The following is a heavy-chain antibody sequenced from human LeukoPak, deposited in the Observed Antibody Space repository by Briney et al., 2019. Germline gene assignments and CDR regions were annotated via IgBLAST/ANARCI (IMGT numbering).Heavy chain of an antibody. V-gene: IGHV3-53*01. CDR3: ARAPSGWSDYWYFDL. CDR2: IYSGGVT. CDR1: GFSVSRNY. J-gene: IGHJ2*01. D-gene: IGHD6-19*01. Sequence: GGSLRLSCAASGFSVSRNYMTWVRQAPGEGLEWVSLIYSGGVTYYADSVKGRFIISRDNSKNTLFLQMNSLRAEDTAVYYCARAPSGWSDYWYFDLWGRGTLVTVSS.